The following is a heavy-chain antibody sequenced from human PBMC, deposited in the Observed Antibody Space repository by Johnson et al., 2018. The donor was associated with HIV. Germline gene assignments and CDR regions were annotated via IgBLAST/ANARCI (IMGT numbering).Heavy chain of an antibody. J-gene: IGHJ3*02. Sequence: MLLVESGGGVVQPGRSLRLSCETSRFTFDDYAMHWVRQAPGKGLVWVSRTNSDGITTYADSVKGRFTISSDKAKNTLHLQMNSLRAEDTAVYYCARDSPRAAAGLLIGAFDIWGQGTMVTVSS. CDR2: TNSDGIT. V-gene: IGHV3-74*01. CDR3: ARDSPRAAAGLLIGAFDI. CDR1: RFTFDDYA. D-gene: IGHD6-13*01.